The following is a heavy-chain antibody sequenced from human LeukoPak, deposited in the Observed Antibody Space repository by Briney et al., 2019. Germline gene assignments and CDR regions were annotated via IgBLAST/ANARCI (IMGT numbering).Heavy chain of an antibody. CDR1: GFTFSHYW. D-gene: IGHD1-1*01. CDR2: TNTDGSST. V-gene: IGHV3-74*01. CDR3: VPTDGCCLD. J-gene: IGHJ4*02. Sequence: GGSLRLSCEASGFTFSHYWMHWVRQAPGKGLVWVSRTNTDGSSTTYVDSVKGRFTISRDNAKNTMYLQMNSLRAEDTAVYYCVPTDGCCLDWGQATLVTVSS.